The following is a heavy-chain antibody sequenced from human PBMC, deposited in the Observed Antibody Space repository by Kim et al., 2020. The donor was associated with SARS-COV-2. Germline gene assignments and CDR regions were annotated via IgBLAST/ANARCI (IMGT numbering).Heavy chain of an antibody. D-gene: IGHD6-13*01. V-gene: IGHV3-23*01. CDR2: INGSGSST. CDR1: GFTFSNYY. Sequence: GGSLRLSCAASGFTFSNYYMSWIRQAPGKGLEWVASINGSGSSTYYADSVNGRFTISRDNSNKTLYLQMNSLRAEDTAVYYCAKEPTHYSHSTQAFDFWG. CDR3: AKEPTHYSHSTQAFDF. J-gene: IGHJ3*01.